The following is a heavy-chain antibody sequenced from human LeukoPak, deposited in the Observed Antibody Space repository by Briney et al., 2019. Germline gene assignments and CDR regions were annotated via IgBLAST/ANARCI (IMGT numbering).Heavy chain of an antibody. CDR1: GFTFDDYT. J-gene: IGHJ6*02. CDR2: ISWDGGST. CDR3: AKDQYCSSTSCSPPDYYGMDV. Sequence: GGSLRLSCAASGFTFDDYTMHWVRHAPGKGLEWVSLISWDGGSTYYADSVKGRFTISRDNSKNSLYLQMNSLRTEDTALYYCAKDQYCSSTSCSPPDYYGMDVWGQGTTVTVSS. V-gene: IGHV3-43*01. D-gene: IGHD2-2*01.